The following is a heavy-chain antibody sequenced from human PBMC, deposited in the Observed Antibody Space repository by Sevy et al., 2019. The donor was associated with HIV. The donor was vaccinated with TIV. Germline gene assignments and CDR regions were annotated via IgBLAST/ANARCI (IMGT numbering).Heavy chain of an antibody. Sequence: GGSLRLSCSASGFPFGDYTLSWFRQPPGKGLEWVGLIRNKAYGETTEYAASVKARFTISREDSKSIAYLQMNSLKTEDTAKYDCSRDQYFYGSGRNDYWGQGTLVTVSS. V-gene: IGHV3-49*03. D-gene: IGHD3-10*01. CDR2: IRNKAYGETT. CDR1: GFPFGDYT. J-gene: IGHJ4*02. CDR3: SRDQYFYGSGRNDY.